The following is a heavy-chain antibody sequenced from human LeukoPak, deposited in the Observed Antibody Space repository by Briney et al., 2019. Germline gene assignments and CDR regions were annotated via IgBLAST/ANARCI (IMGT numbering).Heavy chain of an antibody. D-gene: IGHD5-18*01. Sequence: SETLSLTCAVYGGSFSGYYWSWIPQPPREGLEWIGEINHSGSTNYNPTLTCRVTISVDTSKYQFSLKLSSVTVADSAVYLCARGRGDRAMKPLYYDYGMDVWGQGTTVTVSS. CDR3: ARGRGDRAMKPLYYDYGMDV. CDR2: INHSGST. V-gene: IGHV4-34*01. CDR1: GGSFSGYY. J-gene: IGHJ6*02.